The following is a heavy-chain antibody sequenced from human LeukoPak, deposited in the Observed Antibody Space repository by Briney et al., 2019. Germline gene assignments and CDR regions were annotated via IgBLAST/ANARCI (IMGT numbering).Heavy chain of an antibody. V-gene: IGHV3-33*06. CDR2: IWYDGSNK. Sequence: GRSLRLSCAASGFTFSSYGMHWVRQAPGKGLEWVAIIWYDGSNKYYADSVKGRFTISRGNSKNTLYLQMNSLRAEDTAVYYCAKNPDGYYYYYMDVWGKGTTVTVSS. CDR3: AKNPDGYYYYYMDV. D-gene: IGHD1-14*01. J-gene: IGHJ6*03. CDR1: GFTFSSYG.